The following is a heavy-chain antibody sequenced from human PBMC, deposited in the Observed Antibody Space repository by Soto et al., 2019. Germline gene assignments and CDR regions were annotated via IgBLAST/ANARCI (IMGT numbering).Heavy chain of an antibody. CDR1: GFTFSRYA. V-gene: IGHV3-30*04. Sequence: GGSLRLSCAASGFTFSRYAIHWVRQAPGKGLEWVAVISRDGTDKYYVDSVKGRFTISRDNSRNTLYLQMNSLRHEDAAVYYCARSRSGAVADSFDFWGQGTLVTVSS. D-gene: IGHD3-10*01. CDR2: ISRDGTDK. J-gene: IGHJ4*02. CDR3: ARSRSGAVADSFDF.